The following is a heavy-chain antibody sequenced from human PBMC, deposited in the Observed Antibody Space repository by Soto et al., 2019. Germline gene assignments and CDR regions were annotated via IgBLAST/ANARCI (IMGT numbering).Heavy chain of an antibody. CDR2: IVSNDDK. CDR3: ALIKDCIITDCYLASFDP. J-gene: IGHJ5*02. V-gene: IGHV2-26*01. D-gene: IGHD2-21*02. CDR1: GWSLSTGKLG. Sequence: QVTLKESGPLLVKPTETLTLTCTVSGWSLSTGKLGVSWIRQPTGKALEWLAHIVSNDDKSYSTSLRSRVTISKDTSRSQVVLTMTNMDPLDSGTYYCALIKDCIITDCYLASFDPWGQGTLVTVSS.